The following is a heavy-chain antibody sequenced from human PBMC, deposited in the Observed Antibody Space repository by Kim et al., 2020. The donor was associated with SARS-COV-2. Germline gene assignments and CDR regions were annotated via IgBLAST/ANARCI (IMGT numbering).Heavy chain of an antibody. D-gene: IGHD3-22*01. CDR1: GYTFTSYG. V-gene: IGHV1-18*01. Sequence: ASVKVSCKASGYTFTSYGISWVRQAPGQGLEWMGWISAYNGNTNYAQKLQGRVTMTTDTSTSTAYMELRSLRSDDTAVYYCARDRGRSYDSSGYFYLYYYSGMDVWGQGTTVTVSS. CDR2: ISAYNGNT. J-gene: IGHJ6*02. CDR3: ARDRGRSYDSSGYFYLYYYSGMDV.